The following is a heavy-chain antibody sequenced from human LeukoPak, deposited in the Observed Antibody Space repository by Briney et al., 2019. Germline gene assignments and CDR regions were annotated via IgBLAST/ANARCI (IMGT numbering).Heavy chain of an antibody. D-gene: IGHD3-10*01. J-gene: IGHJ5*02. CDR3: ARGLWFGFDP. CDR1: GGSISSYY. V-gene: IGHV4-59*01. Sequence: SETLSLTCTVSGGSISSYYWSWIRQPPGKGLEWIGYIYYGGSTNYNPSLKSRVTISVDTSKNQFSLKLSSVTAADTAVYYCARGLWFGFDPWGQGTLVTVSS. CDR2: IYYGGST.